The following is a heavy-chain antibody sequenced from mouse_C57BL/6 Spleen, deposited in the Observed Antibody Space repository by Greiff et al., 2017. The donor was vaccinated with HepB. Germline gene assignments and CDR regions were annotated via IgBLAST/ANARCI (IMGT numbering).Heavy chain of an antibody. CDR1: GYTFTSYW. CDR3: ARHEEEGYYDGGYFDY. D-gene: IGHD1-1*01. CDR2: IDPNSGGT. Sequence: QVHVKQPGAELVKPGASVKLSCKASGYTFTSYWMHWVKQRPGRGLEWIGRIDPNSGGTKYNEKFKSKATLTVDKPSSTAYMQLSSLTSEDSAVYFCARHEEEGYYDGGYFDYWGQGTTLTVSS. J-gene: IGHJ2*01. V-gene: IGHV1-62-3*01.